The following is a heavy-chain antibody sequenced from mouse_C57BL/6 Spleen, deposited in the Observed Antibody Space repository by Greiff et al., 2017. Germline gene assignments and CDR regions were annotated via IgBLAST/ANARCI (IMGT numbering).Heavy chain of an antibody. CDR1: GFTFSDYG. Sequence: EVQLVESGGGLVQPGGSLKLSCAASGFTFSDYGMAWVRQAPRKGPEWVAFISNLAYSIYYADTVTGRFTISRENAKNTLYLEMSSLRSEDTAMYYCARDDYGNYRGMDYWGQGTSVTVSS. CDR2: ISNLAYSI. CDR3: ARDDYGNYRGMDY. D-gene: IGHD2-1*01. J-gene: IGHJ4*01. V-gene: IGHV5-15*01.